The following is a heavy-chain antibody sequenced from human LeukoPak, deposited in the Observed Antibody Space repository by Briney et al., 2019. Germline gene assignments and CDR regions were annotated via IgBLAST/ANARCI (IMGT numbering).Heavy chain of an antibody. CDR3: ARDILDVGATHYLDY. V-gene: IGHV4-59*01. J-gene: IGHJ4*02. Sequence: PSETLSLTCTVSGASITTYYWSWLRQPPGKGLEYIGQIHSSGSANYNPSLKSRVDISLGASKNQFSPTVSSLTAADTAIYYCARDILDVGATHYLDYWGQGSLLTVSS. CDR1: GASITTYY. CDR2: IHSSGSA. D-gene: IGHD1-26*01.